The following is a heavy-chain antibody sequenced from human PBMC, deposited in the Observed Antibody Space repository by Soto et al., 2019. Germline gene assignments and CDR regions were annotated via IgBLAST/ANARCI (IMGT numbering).Heavy chain of an antibody. D-gene: IGHD4-17*01. J-gene: IGHJ4*02. CDR2: IYHSGST. V-gene: IGHV4-38-2*02. CDR1: GYSISSGYY. Sequence: SETLSLTCTVSGYSISSGYYWGWIRQPPGKGLEWIGSIYHSGSTYYNPSLKSRVTISVDTSKNQFSLKLSSVTAADTAVYYCASGDYGDYLIFDYWGQGTLVTVSS. CDR3: ASGDYGDYLIFDY.